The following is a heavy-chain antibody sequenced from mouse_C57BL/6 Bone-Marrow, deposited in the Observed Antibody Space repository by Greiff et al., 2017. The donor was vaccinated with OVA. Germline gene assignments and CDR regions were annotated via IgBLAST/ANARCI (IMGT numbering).Heavy chain of an antibody. V-gene: IGHV1-81*01. Sequence: QVQLQQSGAELARPGASVKLSCKASGYTFTSYGISWVKQRTGQGLEWIGEIYPSSGNTYYNEKLKGKATLNADKSSSKAYMELRSLTSEDSAVYFCARGRVQKRFYYWGQGTTLTVSS. CDR1: GYTFTSYG. CDR2: IYPSSGNT. CDR3: ARGRVQKRFYY. J-gene: IGHJ2*01.